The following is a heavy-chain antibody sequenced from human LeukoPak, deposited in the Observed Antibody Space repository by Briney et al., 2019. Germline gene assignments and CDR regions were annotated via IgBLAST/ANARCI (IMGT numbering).Heavy chain of an antibody. CDR2: IWFDGSNK. J-gene: IGHJ2*01. D-gene: IGHD7-27*01. V-gene: IGHV3-33*01. CDR3: ARDLAAGEHFYFDL. CDR1: GFTFSSYG. Sequence: GRSLRLSCAASGFTFSSYGMHWVRQAPGKGLEWVAVIWFDGSNKYYADSVKGRFTISRDNSKNTLYLQMNSLSAEDTAVYYCARDLAAGEHFYFDLWGRGALVTVSS.